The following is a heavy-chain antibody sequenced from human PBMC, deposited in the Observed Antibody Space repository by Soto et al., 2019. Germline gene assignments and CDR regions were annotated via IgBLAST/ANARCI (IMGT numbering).Heavy chain of an antibody. D-gene: IGHD2-15*01. Sequence: QVQLVESGGGVVQPGRSLRLSCAASGFTFSSYGMHWVRQAPGKGLEWVAGISYDGSNKYYADSVKGRFTISRDNSKNTLYLQMNSLRAEDTAVYYCAKDHGCSGGSCYSEGSLDYWGQGTLVTVSS. CDR3: AKDHGCSGGSCYSEGSLDY. CDR1: GFTFSSYG. V-gene: IGHV3-30*18. CDR2: ISYDGSNK. J-gene: IGHJ4*02.